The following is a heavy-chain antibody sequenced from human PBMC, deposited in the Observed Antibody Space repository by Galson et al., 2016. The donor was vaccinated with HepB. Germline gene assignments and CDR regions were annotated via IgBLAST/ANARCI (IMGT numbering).Heavy chain of an antibody. V-gene: IGHV4-59*01. CDR3: ARDAYRSSHLDL. J-gene: IGHJ2*01. CDR1: GDSIRNYY. CDR2: VFYTGPT. Sequence: SETLSLTCTVSGDSIRNYYWSWLRQPPGKGLEWIAYVFYTGPTNYNPSLRSRVTASVDTSKNQFSLNLSSVTAADTAIYYCARDAYRSSHLDLWGRGTLVTVSS. D-gene: IGHD6-6*01.